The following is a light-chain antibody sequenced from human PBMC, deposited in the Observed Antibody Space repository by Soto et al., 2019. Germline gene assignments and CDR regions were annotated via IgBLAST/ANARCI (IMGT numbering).Light chain of an antibody. Sequence: DIQMTQSPSSLSAAVGDRVTITCRASQTISNYLHWYQQKPGQAPRLLIYDASSLLSGVPARFSGSGSGTDFTLRIGSLQPEGFSTYYCLQSDSTPYPLGQGTRVEI. CDR3: LQSDSTPYP. CDR1: QTISNY. J-gene: IGKJ2*01. V-gene: IGKV1-39*01. CDR2: DAS.